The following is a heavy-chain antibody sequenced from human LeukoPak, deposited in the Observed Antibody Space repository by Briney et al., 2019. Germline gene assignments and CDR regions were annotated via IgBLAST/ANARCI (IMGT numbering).Heavy chain of an antibody. Sequence: SETLSLTCTVSGVSISSNSYYWGWSRQPPGKGLEWIGSIYYSGSTYYNPSLKSRVTISVDTSKNQFSLKLSSVTASDTAVYYCAREREGIAARLNHYWGQGTLVTVSS. CDR1: GVSISSNSYY. CDR3: AREREGIAARLNHY. D-gene: IGHD6-6*01. J-gene: IGHJ4*02. V-gene: IGHV4-39*07. CDR2: IYYSGST.